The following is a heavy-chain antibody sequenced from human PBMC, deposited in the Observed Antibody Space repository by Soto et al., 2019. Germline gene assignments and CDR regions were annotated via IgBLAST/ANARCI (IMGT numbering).Heavy chain of an antibody. CDR2: IIPILGIA. CDR3: AREPNMVLGVIVTWSAP. Sequence: GLEWMGRIIPILGIANYAQKFQGRVTITADKSTSTAYMELSSLRSEDTAVYYCAREPNMVLGVIVTWSAPRGKRTLVTVSP. V-gene: IGHV1-69*04. J-gene: IGHJ1*01. D-gene: IGHD3-10*01.